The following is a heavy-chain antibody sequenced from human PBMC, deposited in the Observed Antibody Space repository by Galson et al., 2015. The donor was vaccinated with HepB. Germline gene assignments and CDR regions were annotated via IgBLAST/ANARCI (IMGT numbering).Heavy chain of an antibody. V-gene: IGHV3-23*01. CDR2: ISGSGGST. CDR1: GFTFSSYA. Sequence: SLRLSCAASGFTFSSYAMSWVRQAPGKGLEWVSAISGSGGSTYYADSVKGRFTISRDNSKNTLYLQMNSLRAEDTAVYYCAKSPYIVVVPADIYWYFDLWGRGTLVTVSS. J-gene: IGHJ2*01. CDR3: AKSPYIVVVPADIYWYFDL. D-gene: IGHD2-2*01.